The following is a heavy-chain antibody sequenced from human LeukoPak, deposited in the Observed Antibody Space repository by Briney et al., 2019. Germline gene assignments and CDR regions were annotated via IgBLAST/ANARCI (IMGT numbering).Heavy chain of an antibody. Sequence: SETLSLTCTVSGASISSYYWSWIRQPPGKGLEWIGDIYYSGSIKYNPPLKSRVTMSVDTSKNQFSLKLSSVTAADTAIYYCARENPSGYYNRPIDYWGQGTLVTVSS. J-gene: IGHJ4*02. CDR2: IYYSGSI. CDR3: ARENPSGYYNRPIDY. D-gene: IGHD3-22*01. V-gene: IGHV4-59*01. CDR1: GASISSYY.